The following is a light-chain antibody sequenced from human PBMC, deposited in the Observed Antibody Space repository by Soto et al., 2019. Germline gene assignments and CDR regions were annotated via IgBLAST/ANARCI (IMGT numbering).Light chain of an antibody. CDR2: DAS. V-gene: IGKV3-11*01. CDR3: QQRSNWPPFMYT. CDR1: QSVSSY. Sequence: EIVLTQSPATLSLSPGERATLSCRASQSVSSYLAWYQQKPGKAPRLLIYDASNRATGIPARFSGSGSGTDFTLTISSLEPEDFAVYYCQQRSNWPPFMYTFGQGTKLEIK. J-gene: IGKJ2*01.